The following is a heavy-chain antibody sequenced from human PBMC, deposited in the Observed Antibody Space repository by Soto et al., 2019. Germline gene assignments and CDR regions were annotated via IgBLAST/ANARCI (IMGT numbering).Heavy chain of an antibody. CDR3: ARCGYINGCYCYFNF. V-gene: IGHV3-30*04. CDR1: RFTFTTYA. CDR2: MSSDGTNK. D-gene: IGHD6-19*01. J-gene: IGHJ4*02. Sequence: PGGSLRLSCAASRFTFTTYAMNWVRQAPGKGLEWVALMSSDGTNKHYADSVIGRFTVPRDNSRSTLFLQMSNLRTDDPAVYYCARCGYINGCYCYFNFWGLGPRVT.